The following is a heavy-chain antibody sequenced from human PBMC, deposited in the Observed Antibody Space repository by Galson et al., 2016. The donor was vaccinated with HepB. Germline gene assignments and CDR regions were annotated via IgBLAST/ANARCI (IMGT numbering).Heavy chain of an antibody. D-gene: IGHD5-18*01. CDR1: GFTFSTYG. CDR2: ISYDGDQK. V-gene: IGHV3-30*03. J-gene: IGHJ4*02. CDR3: ASDPRQSQRGYNYGFEY. Sequence: SLRLSCAASGFTFSTYGMRWVRQAPGKGLEWVADISYDGDQKYHADSVKGRFTISRGYSKNTLYLQMHSLRFQDTAVYYCASDPRQSQRGYNYGFEYWGRGTLVSVSS.